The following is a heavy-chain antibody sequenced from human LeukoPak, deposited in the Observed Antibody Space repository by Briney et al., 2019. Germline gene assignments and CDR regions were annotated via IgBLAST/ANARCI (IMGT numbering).Heavy chain of an antibody. Sequence: SETLSLTCTVSGASIISGNYFWGWVRQAPGKRLEWIGSWHHSGITDYNPSVRSRVTISADTSKNQFSLKLTSVTAADSGLYFCARQYEYWDQGTLVTVSS. J-gene: IGHJ4*02. CDR3: ARQYEY. CDR1: GASIISGNYF. V-gene: IGHV4-39*01. CDR2: WHHSGIT.